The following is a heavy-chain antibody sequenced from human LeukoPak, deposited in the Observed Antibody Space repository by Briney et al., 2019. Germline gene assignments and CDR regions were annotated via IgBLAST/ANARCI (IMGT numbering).Heavy chain of an antibody. CDR2: IYYSGST. D-gene: IGHD2-2*01. CDR1: GGSISSSSYY. CDR3: ARHTNDYGDY. Sequence: KPSEALSLTCTVSGGSISSSSYYWGWIRQPPGKGLEWIGSIYYSGSTYYNPSLKSRVTISVDTSKNQFSLKLSSVTAADTAVYYCARHTNDYGDYWGQGTLVTVSS. J-gene: IGHJ4*02. V-gene: IGHV4-39*01.